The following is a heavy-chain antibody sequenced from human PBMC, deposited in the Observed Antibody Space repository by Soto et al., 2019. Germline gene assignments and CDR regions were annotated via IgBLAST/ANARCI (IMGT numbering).Heavy chain of an antibody. CDR2: IWSDGSNK. J-gene: IGHJ6*02. Sequence: QVQVVESGGGVVQPGRSLRLSCAASGFTFSRYGMHWVRQAPGKGLEWVAVIWSDGSNKYYADSLKGRFIVSRDNSKNTLYLQMNSLRAEDTAVYYCARESCRGGSCSSPYYYYYGMDVWGQGPTVIVS. CDR1: GFTFSRYG. CDR3: ARESCRGGSCSSPYYYYYGMDV. V-gene: IGHV3-33*01. D-gene: IGHD2-15*01.